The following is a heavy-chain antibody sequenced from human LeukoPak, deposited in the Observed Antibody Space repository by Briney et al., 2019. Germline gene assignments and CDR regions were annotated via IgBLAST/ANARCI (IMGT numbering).Heavy chain of an antibody. V-gene: IGHV3-48*01. J-gene: IGHJ4*02. D-gene: IGHD1-1*01. CDR2: ISSSSSTM. CDR3: ARGTTY. CDR1: GFTFSSYS. Sequence: GGSLRLSCAASGFTFSSYSMNWVRQAPGKGLEWVSYISSSSSTMYYADSVKGRFTISRDNAKNSLYLQMNSLRAEDTAVYYCARGTTYWGQGTLVAVSS.